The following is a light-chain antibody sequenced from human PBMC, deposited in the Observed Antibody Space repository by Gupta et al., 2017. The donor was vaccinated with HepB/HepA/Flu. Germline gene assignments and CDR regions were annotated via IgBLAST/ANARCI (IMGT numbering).Light chain of an antibody. CDR2: GAS. Sequence: EIVLTQSPGTLSLSPGERATLSCRASQSVSSSYLAWYQQKPGQAPRLLIYGASSRATGIPDRFSGSGSGTDFTLTISRLEPEDFAVYYWQQYGSSITFGQWTRLEIK. CDR1: QSVSSSY. V-gene: IGKV3-20*01. J-gene: IGKJ5*01. CDR3: QQYGSSIT.